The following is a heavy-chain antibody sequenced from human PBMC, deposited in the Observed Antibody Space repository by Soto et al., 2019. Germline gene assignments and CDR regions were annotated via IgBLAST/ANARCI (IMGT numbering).Heavy chain of an antibody. Sequence: ASVKVSCKAAGGTFSSYGISWVRQAPGQGLEWMGGIIPMFGTATHTQNLQGRLTITADESTSTAYMELSSLRSEDTAVYFCARSVGVTTLSYLDYWGQGTLVTVSS. CDR2: IIPMFGTA. CDR3: ARSVGVTTLSYLDY. V-gene: IGHV1-69*13. J-gene: IGHJ4*02. CDR1: GGTFSSYG. D-gene: IGHD1-26*01.